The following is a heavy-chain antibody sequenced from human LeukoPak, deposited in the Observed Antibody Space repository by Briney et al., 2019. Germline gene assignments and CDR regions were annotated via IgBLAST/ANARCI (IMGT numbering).Heavy chain of an antibody. V-gene: IGHV4-59*01. D-gene: IGHD2/OR15-2a*01. J-gene: IGHJ4*02. CDR3: ARFKNKDYFDY. CDR1: GGSISSYY. CDR2: IYYSGST. Sequence: PSETLSLTCTVSGGSISSYYWSWIRQPPGKGLEWIGYIYYSGSTNYNPSLKSRVTISVGTSKNQFSLKLSSVTAADTAVYYCARFKNKDYFDYWGQGTLVTVSS.